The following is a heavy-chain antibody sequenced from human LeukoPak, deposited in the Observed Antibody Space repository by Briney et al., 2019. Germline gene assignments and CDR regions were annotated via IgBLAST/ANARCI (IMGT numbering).Heavy chain of an antibody. V-gene: IGHV3-23*01. J-gene: IGHJ4*02. CDR1: GFTVSSNY. Sequence: GGSLRLSCAASGFTVSSNYMSWVRQAPGKGLEWVSAISGSGGSTYYADSVKGRFTISRDNSKNTLYLQMNSLRAEDTAVYYCAKDRRIAAAGFYWGQGTLVTVSS. CDR3: AKDRRIAAAGFY. D-gene: IGHD6-13*01. CDR2: ISGSGGST.